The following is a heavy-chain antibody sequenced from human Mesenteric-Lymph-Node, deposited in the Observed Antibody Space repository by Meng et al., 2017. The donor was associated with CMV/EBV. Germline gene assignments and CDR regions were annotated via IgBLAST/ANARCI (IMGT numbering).Heavy chain of an antibody. J-gene: IGHJ4*02. CDR3: AHTKDGHCKY. CDR2: IYWDDDE. V-gene: IGHV2-5*02. D-gene: IGHD2/OR15-2a*01. CDR1: GCSLTTSGRG. Sequence: LTWTFSGCSLTTSGRGVGWIRQPPGKALEWVAIIYWDDDERHSPSLRSRVTITEESSKNQVVLTMTKVDPGDTATYYCAHTKDGHCKYWGRGTLVTVSS.